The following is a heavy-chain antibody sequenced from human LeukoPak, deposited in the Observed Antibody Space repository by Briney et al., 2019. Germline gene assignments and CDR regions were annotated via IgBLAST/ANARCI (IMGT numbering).Heavy chain of an antibody. D-gene: IGHD2-15*01. CDR3: AKNGDRGAYCSGGSCYPYYYQNMDV. Sequence: PGGSLRLSCAASGFTFSGYWMHWVRQGPGKGLVWVSRINTDGSSASYADSVKGRFTISRDNSKNTLYLQMNSLRAEDTAIYSCAKNGDRGAYCSGGSCYPYYYQNMDVWGKGTTVTISS. CDR1: GFTFSGYW. J-gene: IGHJ6*03. V-gene: IGHV3-74*01. CDR2: INTDGSSA.